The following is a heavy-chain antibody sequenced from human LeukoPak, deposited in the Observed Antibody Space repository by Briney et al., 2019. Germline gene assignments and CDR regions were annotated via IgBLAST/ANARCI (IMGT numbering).Heavy chain of an antibody. CDR3: ARDPGGGSLDY. V-gene: IGHV4-39*07. CDR1: GVSISSNTYY. J-gene: IGHJ4*02. Sequence: SETLSLTCTVSGVSISSNTYYWGWIRQPPGKGLEWIGSIFYSGSTYYNPSLNSRVTISIDTSKNQFSLKLSSVTAADTAVYYCARDPGGGSLDYWGQGTLVTVSS. CDR2: IFYSGST. D-gene: IGHD1-26*01.